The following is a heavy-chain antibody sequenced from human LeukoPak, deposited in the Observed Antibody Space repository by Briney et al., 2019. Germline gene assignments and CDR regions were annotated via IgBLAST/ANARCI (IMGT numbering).Heavy chain of an antibody. V-gene: IGHV3-33*01. CDR1: GFTFSSYV. Sequence: GGSLRLSCAASGFTFSSYVMHWVRQAPGKGLEWVAVIWYDGSNKYYADSVKGRFTISRDNSKNTLYLQMNSLRAEDTAVYYCARDYYDILTGYYGGYFDYWGQGTLVTVSS. D-gene: IGHD3-9*01. CDR3: ARDYYDILTGYYGGYFDY. J-gene: IGHJ4*02. CDR2: IWYDGSNK.